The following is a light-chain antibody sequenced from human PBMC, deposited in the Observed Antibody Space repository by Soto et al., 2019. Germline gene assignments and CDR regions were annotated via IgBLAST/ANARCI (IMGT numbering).Light chain of an antibody. Sequence: EIVMTQSPATLSVSPGERATLSCRASQSVSSNLAWYQQKPGRGPRLLIYGASTRATGIPARFSGSGSGTEFTLTISSLQSEDFAVYHCQQYNDWPRTFGQGTKVDIK. V-gene: IGKV3D-15*01. CDR3: QQYNDWPRT. CDR1: QSVSSN. CDR2: GAS. J-gene: IGKJ1*01.